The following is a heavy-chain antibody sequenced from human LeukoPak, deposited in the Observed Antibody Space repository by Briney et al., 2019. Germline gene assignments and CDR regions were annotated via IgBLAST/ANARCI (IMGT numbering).Heavy chain of an antibody. Sequence: SETLSLTCTVSGGSISSSSDYWGWIRQPAGKGLEWIGSIYYSGSTSYNASLKSRVAISVDTSKNQFSLKLSSVTAADTAVYYCSRVGAVIGNRGWFDPWGQGALVTVSS. V-gene: IGHV4-39*07. CDR2: IYYSGST. D-gene: IGHD1-14*01. J-gene: IGHJ5*02. CDR3: SRVGAVIGNRGWFDP. CDR1: GGSISSSSDY.